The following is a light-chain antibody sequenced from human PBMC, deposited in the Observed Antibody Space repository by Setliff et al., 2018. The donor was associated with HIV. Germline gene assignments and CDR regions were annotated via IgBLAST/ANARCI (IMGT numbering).Light chain of an antibody. CDR3: CSYAGSGPV. Sequence: QSVLTQPASVSGSPGQSITLSCTGTSSDVGGYNYVSWYQQHPDKAPKLMIYDVKNRPSGVSDRSSGSKSGNTASLTISGLQAEDEADYYCCSYAGSGPVFGAGTKVTVL. J-gene: IGLJ1*01. V-gene: IGLV2-23*02. CDR2: DVK. CDR1: SSDVGGYNY.